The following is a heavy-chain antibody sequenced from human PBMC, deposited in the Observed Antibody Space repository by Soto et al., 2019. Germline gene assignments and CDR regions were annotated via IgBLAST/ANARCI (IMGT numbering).Heavy chain of an antibody. J-gene: IGHJ3*02. CDR1: GGSFSGYY. Sequence: QVQLQQWGAGLLKPSETLSLTCAVYGGSFSGYYWSWIRQPPGKGLEWIGEINHSGSTNYNPSLKSRVPISVDTAKDQFSLKLSSVTAADTAVYYCARKQEGCSGGSCYHANDAFDIWGQGTMVTVSS. D-gene: IGHD2-15*01. CDR3: ARKQEGCSGGSCYHANDAFDI. CDR2: INHSGST. V-gene: IGHV4-34*01.